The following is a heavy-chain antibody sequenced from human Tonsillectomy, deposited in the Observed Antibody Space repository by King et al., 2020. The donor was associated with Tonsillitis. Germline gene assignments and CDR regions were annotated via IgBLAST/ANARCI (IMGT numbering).Heavy chain of an antibody. D-gene: IGHD3-16*02. CDR2: ISESGSRT. CDR1: GFTFSSYG. J-gene: IGHJ4*02. CDR3: AKGWQNLDIVFDQ. Sequence: VQLVESGGGLVQPGGSLRLSCAASGFTFSSYGMNWVRQAPGKGLEWVSYISESGSRTEYAASVKGRFTISRDNPQNSLFLQMYSLRAEDTAVYYSAKGWQNLDIVFDQWGQGTLVTVSS. V-gene: IGHV3-48*03.